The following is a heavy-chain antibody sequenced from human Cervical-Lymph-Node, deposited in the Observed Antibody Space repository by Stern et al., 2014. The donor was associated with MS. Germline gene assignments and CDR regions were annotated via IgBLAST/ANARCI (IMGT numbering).Heavy chain of an antibody. J-gene: IGHJ5*02. D-gene: IGHD1-14*01. CDR1: GYTFSYYG. CDR2: ISGYSGDT. Sequence: VQLVESGGEVKKPGASVKVSWKGSGYTFSYYGLRWVRQAPGQGLEWMGWISGYSGDTSYAQKFRGRVTMTTDTATSTAYMEVRSLRSDDTAVYYCARVPPGPRTSRYRDLWGQGTLVTVSS. CDR3: ARVPPGPRTSRYRDL. V-gene: IGHV1-18*04.